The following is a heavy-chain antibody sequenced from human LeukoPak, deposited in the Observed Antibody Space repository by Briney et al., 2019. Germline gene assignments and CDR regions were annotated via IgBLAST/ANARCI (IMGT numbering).Heavy chain of an antibody. CDR3: ARAGGYCSGPSCPLNI. J-gene: IGHJ3*02. CDR1: GGSISSSSYY. Sequence: PSEALSLTCTVSGGSISSSSYYWGWIRQPPGKGLEWIGSIYYSGSTYYNPSLKSRVTISVDTSKNQFSLKLTSVTAADTAVYYCARAGGYCSGPSCPLNIWGQGTLVTVSS. CDR2: IYYSGST. D-gene: IGHD2-2*01. V-gene: IGHV4-39*07.